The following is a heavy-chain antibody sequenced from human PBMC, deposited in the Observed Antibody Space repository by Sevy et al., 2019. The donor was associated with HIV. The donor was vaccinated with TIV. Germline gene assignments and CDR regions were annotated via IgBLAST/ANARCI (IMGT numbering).Heavy chain of an antibody. CDR2: ISNSGTNI. CDR3: ARDLPPSATTVAHFDY. J-gene: IGHJ4*02. D-gene: IGHD4-17*01. V-gene: IGHV3-48*03. Sequence: GGSLRLSCAASGFRFSSYEMNWVRQAPGKGLEWVASISNSGTNIYYSDSVRGRFTISRDTAKNPLYLQMNSLRAEDTAVYHCARDLPPSATTVAHFDYWGQGTLVSVSS. CDR1: GFRFSSYE.